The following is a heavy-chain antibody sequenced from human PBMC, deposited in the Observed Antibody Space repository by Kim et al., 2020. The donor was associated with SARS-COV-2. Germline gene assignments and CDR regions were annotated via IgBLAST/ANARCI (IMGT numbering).Heavy chain of an antibody. CDR3: VRGGDRISY. V-gene: IGHV3-23*01. CDR1: GFIFTNYG. Sequence: GGSLRLSCAASGFIFTNYGMTWVHQAPGKGLEWVSSILNTGGTTYYADSVKGRFTISRDNSKSTLYLEMNSLRPEDTAIYYCVRGGDRISYWGQGTLVTVSS. D-gene: IGHD3-16*01. J-gene: IGHJ4*02. CDR2: ILNTGGTT.